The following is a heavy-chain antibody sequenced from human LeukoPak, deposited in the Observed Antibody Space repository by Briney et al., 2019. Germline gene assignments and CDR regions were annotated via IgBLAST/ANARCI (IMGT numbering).Heavy chain of an antibody. Sequence: GASVKVSCKASGYTFTSYYMHWVRQAPGQGLEWMGIINPSGGSTSYAQKLQGRVTMTTDTSTSTAYMELRSLRSDDTAVYYCARGGYSSGWYDYYYYYTDVWGKGTTVTVSS. D-gene: IGHD6-19*01. CDR2: INPSGGST. CDR3: ARGGYSSGWYDYYYYYTDV. J-gene: IGHJ6*03. V-gene: IGHV1-46*01. CDR1: GYTFTSYY.